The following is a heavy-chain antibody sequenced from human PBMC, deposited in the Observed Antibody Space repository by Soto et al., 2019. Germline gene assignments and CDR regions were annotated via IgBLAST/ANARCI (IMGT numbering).Heavy chain of an antibody. CDR3: ARGSGSYYAY. CDR2: ISYSGST. J-gene: IGHJ4*02. CDR1: GASVSSGNYY. Sequence: QVQLQESGPGLVKTSETRSLTCTVSGASVSSGNYYWSWIRQPPGKGLECIGYISYSGSTNYNPSLKSRVTISIDTSKNQFSLKLSSVTAADTAVYYCARGSGSYYAYWGQGTLVTVSS. D-gene: IGHD1-26*01. V-gene: IGHV4-61*01.